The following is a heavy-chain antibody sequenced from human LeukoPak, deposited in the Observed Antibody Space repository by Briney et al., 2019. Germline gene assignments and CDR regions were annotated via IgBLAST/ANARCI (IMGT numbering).Heavy chain of an antibody. CDR1: DGSINGYY. Sequence: PSETLSLTCTVSDGSINGYYWSWIRQSPGKGLESLGYIYYTGSTNYNPSLKSRVTISVDTSKNQFSLRLSSVTAADTAVYYCARSNRRITMVRGVILYYYYMDVWGKGTTVTISS. J-gene: IGHJ6*03. D-gene: IGHD3-10*01. V-gene: IGHV4-59*01. CDR2: IYYTGST. CDR3: ARSNRRITMVRGVILYYYYMDV.